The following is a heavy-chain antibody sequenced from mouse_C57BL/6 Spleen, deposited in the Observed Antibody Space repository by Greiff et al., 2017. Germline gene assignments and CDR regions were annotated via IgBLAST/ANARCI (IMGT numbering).Heavy chain of an antibody. CDR1: GYTFTSYD. CDR3: ARGVYYYGPYYFDD. Sequence: QVQLQQSGPELVKPGASVKLSCKASGYTFTSYDINWVKQRPGQGLEWIGWIYPRDGSTKYNEKFKGKATLTVDTSSSTAYMELHSLTSEDSAVYFCARGVYYYGPYYFDDWGQGTTLTVSS. D-gene: IGHD1-1*01. J-gene: IGHJ2*01. V-gene: IGHV1-85*01. CDR2: IYPRDGST.